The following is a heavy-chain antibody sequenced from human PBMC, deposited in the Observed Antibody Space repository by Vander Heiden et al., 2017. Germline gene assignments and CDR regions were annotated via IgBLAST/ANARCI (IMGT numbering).Heavy chain of an antibody. CDR1: VGTTRRYS. CDR3: ARVWAPGYSSGWLDY. CDR2: IIPICGTA. Sequence: QVQLLQSGAEVKPPRSSEKVSWQASVGTTRRYSISWVRQAPGQGLEWSGGIIPICGTANYAQKCQGRVTITADESTSTAYMELSSLRSEDTAVYYCARVWAPGYSSGWLDYWGQGTLVTVSS. V-gene: IGHV1-69*01. D-gene: IGHD6-19*01. J-gene: IGHJ4*02.